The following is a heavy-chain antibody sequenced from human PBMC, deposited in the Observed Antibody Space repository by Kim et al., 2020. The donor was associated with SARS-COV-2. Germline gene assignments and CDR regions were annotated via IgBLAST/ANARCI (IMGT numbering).Heavy chain of an antibody. J-gene: IGHJ3*02. V-gene: IGHV3-30*18. CDR3: AKWEFEAGAFDI. Sequence: GGSLRLSCAASGFTFSSYGMHWVRQAPGKGLEWVAVISYDGSNKYYADSVKGRFTISRDNSKNTLYLQMNSLRAEDTAVYYCAKWEFEAGAFDIWGQGTMVTVSS. CDR1: GFTFSSYG. CDR2: ISYDGSNK. D-gene: IGHD3-10*01.